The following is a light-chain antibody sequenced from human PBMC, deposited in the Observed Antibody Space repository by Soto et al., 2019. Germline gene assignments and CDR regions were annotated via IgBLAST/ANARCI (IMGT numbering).Light chain of an antibody. Sequence: QSALTQPPSASGSPGQSVTISCTGTSSDVGAYNYVSWYQHHPGKAPKLMIYEVTRRPSGVPDRFSGSKSGTSASLAITGLQAEDEADYYCQSYDRSLRGYVFGTGTKVTVL. CDR2: EVT. CDR3: QSYDRSLRGYV. J-gene: IGLJ1*01. V-gene: IGLV2-8*01. CDR1: SSDVGAYNY.